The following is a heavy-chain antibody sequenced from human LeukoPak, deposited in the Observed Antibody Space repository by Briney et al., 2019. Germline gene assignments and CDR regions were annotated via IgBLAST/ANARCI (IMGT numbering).Heavy chain of an antibody. Sequence: PSETLSLTCTVSGGSISSSSYYWGWIRQPPGKGLEWIGSIYYSGSTYYNPSLKSRVTISVDTSKNQFSLKLSSVTAADTAAYYCARLGGTERVSTRYFDYWGQGTLVTVSS. D-gene: IGHD1-7*01. CDR1: GGSISSSSYY. CDR3: ARLGGTERVSTRYFDY. J-gene: IGHJ4*02. CDR2: IYYSGST. V-gene: IGHV4-39*01.